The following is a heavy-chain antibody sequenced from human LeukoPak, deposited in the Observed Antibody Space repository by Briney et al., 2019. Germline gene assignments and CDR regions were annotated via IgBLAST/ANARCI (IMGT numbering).Heavy chain of an antibody. J-gene: IGHJ4*02. D-gene: IGHD6-13*01. V-gene: IGHV4-34*01. CDR2: INHSVST. Sequence: SETLSLTCAVSGGSFSGYYWSWIRQPPGKGLEWIGEINHSVSTNYSPCLKSRVTISVDTSKNQFTLKLSSLSAAYTAVYYCAGGPLSSIRYGWGEGTLVTVSS. CDR1: GGSFSGYY. CDR3: AGGPLSSIRYG.